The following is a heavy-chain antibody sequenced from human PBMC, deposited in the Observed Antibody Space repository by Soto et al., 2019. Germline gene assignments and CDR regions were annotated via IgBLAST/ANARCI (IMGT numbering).Heavy chain of an antibody. Sequence: VQLRESGPGLVKPSQTLSLTCTVSGDSISSGNKYWSWIRKPPGKVMEWIGYVFSSGTTYYNQSLKGRVSISLDASETKFSLKFASVTDADSAVYYCARVPSPFDYYYAMDVWGQGTTVTVSS. V-gene: IGHV4-30-4*01. J-gene: IGHJ6*02. D-gene: IGHD3-16*01. CDR1: GDSISSGNKY. CDR2: VFSSGTT. CDR3: ARVPSPFDYYYAMDV.